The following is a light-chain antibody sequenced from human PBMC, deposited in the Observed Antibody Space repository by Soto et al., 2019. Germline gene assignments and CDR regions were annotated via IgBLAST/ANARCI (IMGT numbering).Light chain of an antibody. CDR1: QTVSSSY. CDR3: QHYQSGHPIT. V-gene: IGKV3-20*01. CDR2: VAS. Sequence: EIVLTQSPGTLSLSPGERATLSCRASQTVSSSYLAWYRQKPGQAPRLLIYVASSRATGIPDRFSGSGSGTDFTLTISRLDPEDFALYYCQHYQSGHPITFGQGTRLEIK. J-gene: IGKJ5*01.